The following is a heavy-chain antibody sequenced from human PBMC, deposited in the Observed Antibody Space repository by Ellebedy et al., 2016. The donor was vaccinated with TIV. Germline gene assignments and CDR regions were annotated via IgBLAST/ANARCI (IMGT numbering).Heavy chain of an antibody. V-gene: IGHV4-59*01. CDR3: ARVVENSGWFSKRFDY. CDR1: GASITSYY. CDR2: IFYSGNI. D-gene: IGHD6-19*01. Sequence: MPSETLSLTCTVSGASITSYYWSWIRQPPGKGLEWSGNIFYSGNINYNPSLKSRVTISVDPSKNQLSLKLTSVTAADTAVYYCARVVENSGWFSKRFDYWGQGTLVTVSS. J-gene: IGHJ4*02.